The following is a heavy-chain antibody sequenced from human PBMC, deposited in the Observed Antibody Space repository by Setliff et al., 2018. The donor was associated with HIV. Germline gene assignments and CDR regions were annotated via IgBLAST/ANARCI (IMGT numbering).Heavy chain of an antibody. CDR3: ARDVFAYYYGSGSYIDH. CDR1: GYIFTDYY. Sequence: ASVKVSCKASGYIFTDYYMHWVRQAPGQGLEWMGWINPNSGGTNYAQKFQGRVTMTRDTSISTAYMELSRLRSDDTAVYYCARDVFAYYYGSGSYIDHWGQGTLVTVSS. V-gene: IGHV1-2*02. CDR2: INPNSGGT. D-gene: IGHD3-10*01. J-gene: IGHJ4*02.